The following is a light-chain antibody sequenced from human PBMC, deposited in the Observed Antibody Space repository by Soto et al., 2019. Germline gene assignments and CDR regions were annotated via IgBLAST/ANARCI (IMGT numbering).Light chain of an antibody. CDR2: MVS. CDR3: SSYTTIKTVV. V-gene: IGLV2-14*01. J-gene: IGLJ2*01. Sequence: QSVLTQPASVSGSPGQAITISCTGTSSDVGNYNYVSWYQQYPGRVPKLLIYMVSNRPSGISDRFSGFKSANTAYLTISGVQPEDEADYHCSSYTTIKTVVFGGGTKLTVL. CDR1: SSDVGNYNY.